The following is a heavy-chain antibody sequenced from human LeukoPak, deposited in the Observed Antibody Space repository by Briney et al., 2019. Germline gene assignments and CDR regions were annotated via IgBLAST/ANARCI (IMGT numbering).Heavy chain of an antibody. CDR2: INTGNGYA. CDR1: GYTFSSYT. Sequence: ASVKVSCKASGYTFSSYTLHWVRQAPGQRLEWMGSINTGNGYAKYSQKFQGSVTITGDTSASTAYMDLSSLRSEDTAVYYCARMGAAAGLDYWGQGTLVTVSS. D-gene: IGHD6-13*01. J-gene: IGHJ4*02. V-gene: IGHV1-3*04. CDR3: ARMGAAAGLDY.